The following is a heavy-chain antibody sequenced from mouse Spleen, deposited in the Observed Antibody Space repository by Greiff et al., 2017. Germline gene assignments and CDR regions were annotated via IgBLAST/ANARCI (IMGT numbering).Heavy chain of an antibody. CDR2: IDPSDSYT. CDR1: GYTFTSYW. J-gene: IGHJ4*01. D-gene: IGHD1-1*01. Sequence: QVQLQQSGAELVMPGASVKLSCKASGYTFTSYWMHWVKQRPGQGLEWIGEIDPSDSYTNYNQKFKGKATLTVDKSSSTAYMQLSSLTSEDSAVYYCARNTGTDAMDYWGQGTSVTVSS. CDR3: ARNTGTDAMDY. V-gene: IGHV1-69*01.